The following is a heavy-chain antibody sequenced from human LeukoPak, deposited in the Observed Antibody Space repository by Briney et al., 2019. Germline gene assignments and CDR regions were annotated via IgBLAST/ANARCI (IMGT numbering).Heavy chain of an antibody. V-gene: IGHV4-39*07. CDR3: ARRSPRARFDP. D-gene: IGHD3-10*01. J-gene: IGHJ5*02. CDR1: GGSISSGDYY. Sequence: PSETLSLTRTVSGGSISSGDYYWSWIRQPPGKGLEWIGEINHSGSTNYNPSLKSRVTISVDTSKNQFSLKLSSVTAADTAVYYCARRSPRARFDPWGQGTLVTVSS. CDR2: INHSGST.